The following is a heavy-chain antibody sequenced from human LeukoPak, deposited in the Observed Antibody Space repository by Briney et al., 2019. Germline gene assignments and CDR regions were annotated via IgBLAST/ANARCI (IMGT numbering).Heavy chain of an antibody. D-gene: IGHD2-15*01. J-gene: IGHJ4*02. CDR1: GSSFTSYY. Sequence: ASVKVSCKSSGSSFTSYYMHWVRQAPGPGLESMGIINPGGGSTSYAKKFQGRVAMTRDTSTSTVYMELSSLRSEDTAVYYCARWSSGGFDYWGQGTLVTVSS. CDR3: ARWSSGGFDY. CDR2: INPGGGST. V-gene: IGHV1-46*01.